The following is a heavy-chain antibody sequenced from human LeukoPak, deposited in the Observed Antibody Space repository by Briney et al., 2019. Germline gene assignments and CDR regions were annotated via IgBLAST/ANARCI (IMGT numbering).Heavy chain of an antibody. Sequence: PGGSLRLSCAASAFTFSNYAMSWVRQAPGKGLEWVSTISGSGAGTYYADSVKGRFTISRDNSKNTLYLQMHSLRAEDTPVYYCAPNTSSWSFDYWGQGTLVTVSS. CDR2: ISGSGAGT. CDR1: AFTFSNYA. D-gene: IGHD6-13*01. J-gene: IGHJ4*02. V-gene: IGHV3-23*01. CDR3: APNTSSWSFDY.